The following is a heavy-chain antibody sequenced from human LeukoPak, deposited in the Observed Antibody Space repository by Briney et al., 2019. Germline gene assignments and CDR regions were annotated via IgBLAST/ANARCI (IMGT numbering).Heavy chain of an antibody. Sequence: GASVKVSCKAAGYTFTGYYMHWVRQAPGQGLEWMGWINPNNGGTNYEQKFQGRVTMTRDTSVSTAYMELSRLRSDDTAMYYSAREGLSDAFDIWGQGTRVTVSS. J-gene: IGHJ3*02. CDR2: INPNNGGT. CDR3: AREGLSDAFDI. CDR1: GYTFTGYY. D-gene: IGHD3-16*02. V-gene: IGHV1-2*02.